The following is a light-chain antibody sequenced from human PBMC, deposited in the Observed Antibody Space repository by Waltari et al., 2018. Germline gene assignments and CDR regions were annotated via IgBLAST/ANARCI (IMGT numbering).Light chain of an antibody. CDR3: AVWDDGLSGRV. Sequence: QSLLTQPPSASGTPGQRVTISCFRSSSNIGNNYVFCYQQLPATAPKLLIARNNQRPSGVPDRFSGSKSGTSASLAISGLRSEDEADYYCAVWDDGLSGRVFGGGTKLTVL. CDR1: SSNIGNNY. CDR2: RNN. V-gene: IGLV1-47*01. J-gene: IGLJ3*02.